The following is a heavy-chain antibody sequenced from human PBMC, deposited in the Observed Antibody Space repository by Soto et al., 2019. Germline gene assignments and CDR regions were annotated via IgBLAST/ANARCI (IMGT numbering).Heavy chain of an antibody. CDR1: GFTFSSYA. CDR3: AKATRYSGYDLYFDY. V-gene: IGHV3-23*01. J-gene: IGHJ4*02. CDR2: ISGSGGST. Sequence: GSLRLSWAASGFTFSSYAMSWVRQAPGKGLEWVSAISGSGGSTYYADSVKGRFTISRDNSKNTLYLQMNSLRAEDTAVYYCAKATRYSGYDLYFDYWGQGTLVTVSS. D-gene: IGHD5-12*01.